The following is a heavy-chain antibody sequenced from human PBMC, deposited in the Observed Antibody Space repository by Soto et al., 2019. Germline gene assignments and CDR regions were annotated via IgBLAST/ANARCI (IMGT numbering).Heavy chain of an antibody. CDR1: GFIFSSYT. V-gene: IGHV3-21*01. J-gene: IGHJ4*02. CDR2: ISSSSSNI. CDR3: AREDSAGASPRFDY. D-gene: IGHD2-8*02. Sequence: EVQLVESGGGLVKPGGSLRLSCAASGFIFSSYTMTWVRQAPGKGLEGVSSISSSSSNIEYADSVKGRFSVSRDNANNSLFLQINSLRAEDTAVDYCAREDSAGASPRFDYWGLGALVTVAS.